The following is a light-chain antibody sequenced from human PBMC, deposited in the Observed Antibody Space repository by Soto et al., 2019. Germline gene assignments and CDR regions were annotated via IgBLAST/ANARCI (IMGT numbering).Light chain of an antibody. J-gene: IGKJ4*01. V-gene: IGKV1-5*03. CDR3: QQYNSYSLT. CDR2: KAS. Sequence: DIQMTQSPSTLSASVGDRVTITCRASQRISSWLAWYQQKPGKAPKLLIYKASSLESGVPSRFSGSGSGTEFTLTISNLQPDDFATYYCQQYNSYSLTFGGGTKVEIK. CDR1: QRISSW.